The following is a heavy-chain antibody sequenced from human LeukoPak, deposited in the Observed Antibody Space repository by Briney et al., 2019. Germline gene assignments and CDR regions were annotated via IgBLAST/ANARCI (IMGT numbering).Heavy chain of an antibody. D-gene: IGHD2-15*01. J-gene: IGHJ4*02. Sequence: GGSLRLFCAASGFTFSSYAMSWVRQAPGKRLEWVSAISGSGGSTYYADSVKGRFTISRDNSKNTLYLQMNSLRAEDTAVYYCAYCSGGSCLDLDCWGQGTLVTVSS. V-gene: IGHV3-23*01. CDR3: AYCSGGSCLDLDC. CDR1: GFTFSSYA. CDR2: ISGSGGST.